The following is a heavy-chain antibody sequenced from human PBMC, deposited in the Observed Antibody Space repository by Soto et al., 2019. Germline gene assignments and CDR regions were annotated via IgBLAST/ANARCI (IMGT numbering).Heavy chain of an antibody. CDR2: IGGSGGST. CDR3: VKETLRYGPPSPFHS. V-gene: IGHV3-23*01. J-gene: IGHJ4*02. CDR1: GFTFSNYA. Sequence: EVQLLESGGGLVQSGGSLRLSCAASGFTFSNYAMSWVRQAPGKGLEWVSAIGGSGGSTYYADSVKGRFTISRDNSENTLFLHLNSLRPEDTAMYYCVKETLRYGPPSPFHSGAQGALFTVSS. D-gene: IGHD4-17*01.